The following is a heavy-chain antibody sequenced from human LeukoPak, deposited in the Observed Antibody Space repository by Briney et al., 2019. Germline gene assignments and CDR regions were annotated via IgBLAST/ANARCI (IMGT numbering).Heavy chain of an antibody. CDR1: GFTFSSYG. J-gene: IGHJ4*02. Sequence: PGGFLRLSCTASGFTFSSYGMSWVRQAPGKGLEWVSAISGSGGSTYYADSVKGRFTISRDNSKNTLYLQMNSLRAEDTAVYYCARRAGGYSHPYDYWGQGILVTVSS. CDR2: ISGSGGST. CDR3: ARRAGGYSHPYDY. V-gene: IGHV3-23*01. D-gene: IGHD4-23*01.